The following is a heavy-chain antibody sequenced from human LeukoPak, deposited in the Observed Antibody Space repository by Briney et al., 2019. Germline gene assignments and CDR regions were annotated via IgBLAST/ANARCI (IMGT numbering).Heavy chain of an antibody. J-gene: IGHJ4*02. V-gene: IGHV3-23*01. Sequence: GGSLRLSCAASGFTFSSSAMSWVRQAPGKGLEWVSSISGSGSGGSTYYADSVKGRFTISRDNSKNTLYLQMKSLIAEDTAVYYCAKSGYNRFDYWGQGTRVTVSS. CDR3: AKSGYNRFDY. CDR1: GFTFSSSA. CDR2: ISGSGSGGST. D-gene: IGHD5-24*01.